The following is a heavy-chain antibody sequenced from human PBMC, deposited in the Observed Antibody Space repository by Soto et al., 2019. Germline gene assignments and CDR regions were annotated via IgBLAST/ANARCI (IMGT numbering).Heavy chain of an antibody. CDR2: ISAYNANT. J-gene: IGHJ4*02. CDR3: ARYLPLEMATIIGDY. Sequence: QVQLVQSGAEVKKPGASVKVSCKASGYTFTSYGISWVRQAPGQGLEWMGWISAYNANTNYAQKLQGRVTMTTDTATSTAYMELRSLRSDDTAVYYGARYLPLEMATIIGDYWGQGTLVTVSS. CDR1: GYTFTSYG. D-gene: IGHD5-12*01. V-gene: IGHV1-18*01.